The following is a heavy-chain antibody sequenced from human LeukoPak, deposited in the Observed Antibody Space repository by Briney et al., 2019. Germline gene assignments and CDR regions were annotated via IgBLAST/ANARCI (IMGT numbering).Heavy chain of an antibody. D-gene: IGHD3-10*01. CDR1: GYRFTNYG. CDR3: ARDHSIYFYGSGSFADY. CDR2: FSTYNGNT. Sequence: ASVKVSCKASGYRFTNYGISWVRQAPGQGLEWMGWFSTYNGNTNYPENLQGRVTLTTDTSTSTVYMELRSLRSDDTAVYYCARDHSIYFYGSGSFADYWGQGNLVTVSS. V-gene: IGHV1-18*01. J-gene: IGHJ4*02.